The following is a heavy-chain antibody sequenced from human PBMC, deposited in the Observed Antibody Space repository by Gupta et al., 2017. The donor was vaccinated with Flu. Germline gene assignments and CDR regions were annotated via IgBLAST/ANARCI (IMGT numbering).Heavy chain of an antibody. V-gene: IGHV3-48*03. D-gene: IGHD3-22*01. Sequence: EVQLVESGGTLIPPGGSLRLSCATSGFTFSTFEMNWVRQAPGKGLEWVSYISDSGSAIYYADSVKGRFTISRDNAKNSLYLQMKSLRVEDTAVYYCASSRGYYDTSGDYYYVDWWGQGTLVTVSS. CDR1: GFTFSTFE. CDR3: ASSRGYYDTSGDYYYVDW. J-gene: IGHJ4*02. CDR2: ISDSGSAI.